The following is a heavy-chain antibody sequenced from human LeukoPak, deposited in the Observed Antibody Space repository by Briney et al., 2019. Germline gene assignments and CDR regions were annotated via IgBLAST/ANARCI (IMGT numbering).Heavy chain of an antibody. CDR1: GFTFRSYG. Sequence: GGSLRLSCAASGFTFRSYGMHWVRQAPGKGLEWVAFIRYDGSNKYYADSVKGRFTISRDNSKNTLYLQMNSLRAEGTAVYYCAKELWFGSLDMDVWGKGTTVTVSS. V-gene: IGHV3-30*02. CDR2: IRYDGSNK. CDR3: AKELWFGSLDMDV. J-gene: IGHJ6*03. D-gene: IGHD3-10*01.